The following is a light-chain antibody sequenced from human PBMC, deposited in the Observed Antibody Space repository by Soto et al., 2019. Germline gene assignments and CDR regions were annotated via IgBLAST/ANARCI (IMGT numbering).Light chain of an antibody. CDR2: GAS. Sequence: EIVMTQSPASLSVSPGDGAPLSGRASQRVASTVAWYQQKPGQGPRLLIHGASTRAVGVPARFSGSGSGTDFTLTINSLQSEDFAVYYCQQYHNWPPQYTFGQGTKLQIK. J-gene: IGKJ2*01. CDR1: QRVAST. CDR3: QQYHNWPPQYT. V-gene: IGKV3-15*01.